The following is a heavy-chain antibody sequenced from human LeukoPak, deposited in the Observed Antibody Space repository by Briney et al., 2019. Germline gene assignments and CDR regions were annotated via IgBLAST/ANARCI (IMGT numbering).Heavy chain of an antibody. CDR3: AALLWGDSSTRTDLYYDGMDV. Sequence: GGSLRLSCAASGFTFSSDSMNWVRQAPGKGLEWVSSISSSSSYTYYADSVKGRFTISRDNAKNSLYLQMNSLRAEDTAVYYCAALLWGDSSTRTDLYYDGMDVWGQGTTVTVSS. J-gene: IGHJ6*02. CDR1: GFTFSSDS. CDR2: ISSSSSYT. V-gene: IGHV3-21*01. D-gene: IGHD6-13*01.